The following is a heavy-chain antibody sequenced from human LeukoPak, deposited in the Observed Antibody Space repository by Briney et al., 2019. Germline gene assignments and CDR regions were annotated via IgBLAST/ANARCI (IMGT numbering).Heavy chain of an antibody. CDR2: IYYSGST. Sequence: SETLSLTCTVSGGSISSYYWSWIRQPPGKGLEWTGYIYYSGSTNYNPSLKSRVTISVDTSKNQFSLKLSSVTAADTAVYYCAREVVAAPGAFDIWGQGTMVTVSS. CDR3: AREVVAAPGAFDI. J-gene: IGHJ3*02. V-gene: IGHV4-59*01. CDR1: GGSISSYY. D-gene: IGHD2-15*01.